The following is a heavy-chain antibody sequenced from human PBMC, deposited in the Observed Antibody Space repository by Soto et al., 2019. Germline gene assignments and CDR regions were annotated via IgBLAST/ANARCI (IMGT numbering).Heavy chain of an antibody. V-gene: IGHV1-8*01. D-gene: IGHD2-15*01. CDR1: GYTFTNSG. CDR2: MNPDSGHA. Sequence: ASVKVSCKASGYTFTNSGINWVRQAPGQGLEWMGWMNPDSGHAAYAQKFQGRVTLTTSTSTSTVYMEMRSLGSEDTAVYYCARRPHCSGGICYYGLDNWGQGTLVNVSS. CDR3: ARRPHCSGGICYYGLDN. J-gene: IGHJ4*02.